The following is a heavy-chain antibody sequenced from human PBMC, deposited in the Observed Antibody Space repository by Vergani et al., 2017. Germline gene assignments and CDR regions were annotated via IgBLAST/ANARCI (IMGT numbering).Heavy chain of an antibody. J-gene: IGHJ4*02. CDR2: ISGSGGST. V-gene: IGHV3-23*01. Sequence: EVQLLESGGGLVQPGGSLRLTCAASEFTFSNYAMNWVRQAPGKGLEWVSAISGSGGSTYYADSVKGRFTISRDNSKNTLYLQMNSLRAEDTAVYYCAKVSYYGSGSYFDYWGQGTLVTVSS. CDR1: EFTFSNYA. D-gene: IGHD3-10*01. CDR3: AKVSYYGSGSYFDY.